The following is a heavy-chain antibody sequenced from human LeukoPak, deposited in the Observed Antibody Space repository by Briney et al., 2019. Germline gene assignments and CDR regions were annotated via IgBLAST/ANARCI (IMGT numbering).Heavy chain of an antibody. J-gene: IGHJ5*02. CDR1: GGSISSYY. D-gene: IGHD3-22*01. CDR2: IYYSGST. V-gene: IGHV4-59*01. Sequence: PSETLSLTCTVSGGSISSYYWSWIRQPPGKGLEWIGYIYYSGSTNYNPSLKSRVTISLDTSKNQLSLKLSSVTAADTAVYYCASIYYYDSAPFDPWGQGTLVTVSS. CDR3: ASIYYYDSAPFDP.